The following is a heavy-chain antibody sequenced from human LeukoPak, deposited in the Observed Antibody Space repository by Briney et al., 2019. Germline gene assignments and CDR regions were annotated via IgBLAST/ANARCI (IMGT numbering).Heavy chain of an antibody. V-gene: IGHV3-21*01. D-gene: IGHD3-10*01. Sequence: GGSLRLSCAASGFTFSSYSMNWVRQAPGKGLEWVSSISSSSSYIYYADSVKGRFTISRDNAKNSLYLQMNSLRAEDTAVYYCATVYRITMVQGVIIRDYWGQGTLVTVSS. CDR1: GFTFSSYS. CDR2: ISSSSSYI. J-gene: IGHJ4*02. CDR3: ATVYRITMVQGVIIRDY.